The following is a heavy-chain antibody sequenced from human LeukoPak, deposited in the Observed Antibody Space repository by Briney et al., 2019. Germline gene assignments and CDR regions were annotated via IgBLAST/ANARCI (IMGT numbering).Heavy chain of an antibody. CDR2: INGEST. V-gene: IGHV4-34*01. Sequence: SETLSLTCAVYGGSFSGYYWSWIRQPPGKGLEWVGEINGESTNYNPSLKSRVTVSIDTSKNQFSLKLSSVTAADTAVYYCARVRGTRASQQLVGGDFDYWGQGTLVTVSS. CDR1: GGSFSGYY. CDR3: ARVRGTRASQQLVGGDFDY. J-gene: IGHJ4*02. D-gene: IGHD6-13*01.